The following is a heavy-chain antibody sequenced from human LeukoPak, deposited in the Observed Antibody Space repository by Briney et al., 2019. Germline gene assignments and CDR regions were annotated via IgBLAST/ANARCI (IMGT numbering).Heavy chain of an antibody. CDR2: IYQSGST. J-gene: IGHJ4*02. D-gene: IGHD3-9*01. CDR3: ARVVQNYDILTGYYSYYFDY. V-gene: IGHV4-30-2*01. Sequence: PSQTLSLTCAVSGGSISSGGYSWSWIRQPPGKGLEWIGYIYQSGSTYYNPSLKSRVTISVDRSKNQFSLKLSSVTAADTAVYYCARVVQNYDILTGYYSYYFDYWGQGTLVTVSS. CDR1: GGSISSGGYS.